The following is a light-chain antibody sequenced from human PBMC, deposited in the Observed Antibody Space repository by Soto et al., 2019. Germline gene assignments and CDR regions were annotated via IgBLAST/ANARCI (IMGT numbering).Light chain of an antibody. CDR1: QGICRY. CDR3: QQLNSYPLT. J-gene: IGKJ4*01. V-gene: IGKV1-9*01. CDR2: AAS. Sequence: DIQLTQSPSFLSASVGDRVTITCRASQGICRYLAWYQQQPGKAPKLLSYAASTLQSGVPSRYSGSGSGTELTLSISSLQPEDFATYYCQQLNSYPLTFGGGTKVEIQ.